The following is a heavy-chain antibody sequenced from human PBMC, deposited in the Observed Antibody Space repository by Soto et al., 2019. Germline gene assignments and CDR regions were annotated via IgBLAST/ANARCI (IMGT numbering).Heavy chain of an antibody. CDR3: AIAYGAGIHDYYYVMDF. J-gene: IGHJ6*02. CDR2: IYYSGST. D-gene: IGHD3-10*01. V-gene: IGHV4-30-4*08. CDR1: DGYIRGRDYY. Sequence: CTVADGYIRGRDYYRIIIRKPPGKGLEWIGYIYYSGSTYYNPSLKSRVTISVDTSKNQFSLKLSSVTAADTAVYYCAIAYGAGIHDYYYVMDFLGQGTTVTVSS.